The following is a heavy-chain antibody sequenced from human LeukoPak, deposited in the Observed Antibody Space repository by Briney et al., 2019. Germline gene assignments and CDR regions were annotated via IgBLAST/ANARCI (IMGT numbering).Heavy chain of an antibody. Sequence: SETLSLTCTVSGVSISSSNSYWGWIRQPPGKGLEWIGSIYYSGSTYYNPSLKSRVTISADTSKNQFSLKLSSVTAADTAVYYCARRTDRQWLGGDYFDYWGQGTLVTVSS. D-gene: IGHD6-19*01. CDR2: IYYSGST. CDR1: GVSISSSNSY. J-gene: IGHJ4*02. CDR3: ARRTDRQWLGGDYFDY. V-gene: IGHV4-39*01.